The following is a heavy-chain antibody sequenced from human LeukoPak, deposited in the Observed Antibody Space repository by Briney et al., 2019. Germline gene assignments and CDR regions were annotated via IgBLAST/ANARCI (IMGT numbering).Heavy chain of an antibody. CDR2: VFNNVGST. CDR3: SLIVHSSGYHY. CDR1: GGSIISSSHY. V-gene: IGHV4-39*01. J-gene: IGHJ4*02. D-gene: IGHD3-22*01. Sequence: SETLSLTCTVPGGSIISSSHYSLWIRHPPGKGLEWIGTVFNNVGSTYYNPSIDSPAAPPAVTSKNQFSQRMTSVTAAATAVSYCSLIVHSSGYHYWGQGTLVTVSS.